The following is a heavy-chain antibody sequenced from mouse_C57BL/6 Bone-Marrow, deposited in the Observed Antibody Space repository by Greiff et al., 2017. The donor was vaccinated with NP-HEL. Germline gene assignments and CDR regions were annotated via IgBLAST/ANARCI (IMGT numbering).Heavy chain of an antibody. J-gene: IGHJ4*01. CDR1: DSEVFPIAY. V-gene: IGHV15-2*01. CDR3: ARRGTYYRNYDYAMDY. Sequence: QVQLQQSGSELRSPGSSVKLSCKDFDSEVFPIAYMSWVRQKPGHGFEWIGGILPSIGRTIYGEKFEDKATLDADTLSNTAYLELNSLTSEDSAIYYCARRGTYYRNYDYAMDYWGQGTSVTVSS. CDR2: ILPSIGRT. D-gene: IGHD2-5*01.